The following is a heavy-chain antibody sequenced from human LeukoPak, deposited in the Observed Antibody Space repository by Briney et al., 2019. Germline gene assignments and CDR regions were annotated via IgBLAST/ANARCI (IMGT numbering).Heavy chain of an antibody. CDR3: ARGRLLEWFDN. V-gene: IGHV4-59*01. CDR1: GGSIRSYY. CDR2: ISDSGST. J-gene: IGHJ5*02. D-gene: IGHD3-3*01. Sequence: KSSETLSLTCTVDGGSIRSYYWSWIRQPPGKRLEWIGYISDSGSTNYNPSLKSRVTISVDTPKSQFSLKLSSVTAADTAVYYCARGRLLEWFDNWGQGTLVSVSS.